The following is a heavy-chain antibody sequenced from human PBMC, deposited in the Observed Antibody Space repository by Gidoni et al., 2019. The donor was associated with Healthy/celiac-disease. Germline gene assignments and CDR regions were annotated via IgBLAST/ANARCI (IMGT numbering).Heavy chain of an antibody. D-gene: IGHD4-17*01. J-gene: IGHJ4*02. Sequence: EVQLVESGGGLVKPGGSLSLPCAASGSTFSSYSMNWVRKAPGKGLEWVSSISSSSSYIYYADSVKGRFTISRDNAKNSLYLQMNSLRAEDTAVYYCAREIGDYGDPNFDYWGQGTLVTVSS. V-gene: IGHV3-21*01. CDR1: GSTFSSYS. CDR2: ISSSSSYI. CDR3: AREIGDYGDPNFDY.